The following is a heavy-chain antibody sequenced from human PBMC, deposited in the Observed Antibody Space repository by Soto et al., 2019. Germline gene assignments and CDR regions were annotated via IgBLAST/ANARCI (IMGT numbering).Heavy chain of an antibody. CDR1: GFSFNAYS. CDR3: AKDRGLTTVTFDAFQA. Sequence: EVHLLESGGGLVQPGGSLRISCAASGFSFNAYSMSWVRQAPGKGLEWVSGSIGSGDSTYYADSVKGRFTISRDNSNNTLYVQMNSLRAGDTAIYYCAKDRGLTTVTFDAFQAWGQGTLVAVSS. D-gene: IGHD4-17*01. V-gene: IGHV3-23*01. CDR2: SIGSGDST. J-gene: IGHJ1*01.